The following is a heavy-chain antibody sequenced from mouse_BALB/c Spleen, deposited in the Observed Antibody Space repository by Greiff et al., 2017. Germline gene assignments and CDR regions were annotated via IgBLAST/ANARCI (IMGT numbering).Heavy chain of an antibody. D-gene: IGHD2-14*01. J-gene: IGHJ4*01. CDR3: ARDRRYDVSLDY. CDR1: GFTFSSYG. V-gene: IGHV5-6-3*01. Sequence: EVHLVESGGGLVQPGGSLKLSCAASGFTFSSYGMSWVRQTPDKRLELVATINSNGGSTYYPDSVKGRFTISRDNAKNTLYLQMSSLKSEDTAMYYCARDRRYDVSLDYWGQGTSVTVSS. CDR2: INSNGGST.